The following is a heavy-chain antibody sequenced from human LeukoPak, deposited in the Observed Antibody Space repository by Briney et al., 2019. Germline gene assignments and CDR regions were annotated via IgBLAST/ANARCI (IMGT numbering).Heavy chain of an antibody. CDR3: ARGVGELRYFDRLSSPSAFDI. CDR2: IYYSGST. D-gene: IGHD3-9*01. J-gene: IGHJ3*02. Sequence: PSETLSLTCTVSGGSISSYYWSWIRQPPGKGLEWIGYIYYSGSTNYNPSLKSRVTISVDTSKNQFSLKLSSVTAADTAVYYCARGVGELRYFDRLSSPSAFDIWGQGTMVTVSS. CDR1: GGSISSYY. V-gene: IGHV4-59*01.